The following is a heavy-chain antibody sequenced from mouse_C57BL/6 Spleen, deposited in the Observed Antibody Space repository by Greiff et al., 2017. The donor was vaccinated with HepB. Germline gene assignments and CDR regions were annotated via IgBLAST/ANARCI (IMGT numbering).Heavy chain of an antibody. V-gene: IGHV5-4*01. Sequence: EVKVVESGGGLVKPGGSLKLSCAASGFTFSSYAMSWVRQTPEKRLEWVATISDGGSDTYYPDNVKGLFTIARDNAKKNLYLQMSHLKSEETAMYYCARDDYDGFAYWGQGTLVTVSA. CDR1: GFTFSSYA. D-gene: IGHD2-4*01. CDR2: ISDGGSDT. J-gene: IGHJ3*01. CDR3: ARDDYDGFAY.